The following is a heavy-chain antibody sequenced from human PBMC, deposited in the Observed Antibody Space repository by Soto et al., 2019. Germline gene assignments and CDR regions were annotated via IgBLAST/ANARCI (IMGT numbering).Heavy chain of an antibody. CDR3: AGTTSHLVYYMDV. CDR2: TYYRSRWYN. CDR1: GDSVSSNSAA. V-gene: IGHV6-1*01. D-gene: IGHD1-7*01. J-gene: IGHJ6*03. Sequence: SQTLSLTCAISGDSVSSNSAAWNWIRLSPSRGLEWLARTYYRSRWYNDYAVSVRSRITVNPDTSKNQFSLQLTSVTPEDTAVYYCAGTTSHLVYYMDVWGKGTTVTVCS.